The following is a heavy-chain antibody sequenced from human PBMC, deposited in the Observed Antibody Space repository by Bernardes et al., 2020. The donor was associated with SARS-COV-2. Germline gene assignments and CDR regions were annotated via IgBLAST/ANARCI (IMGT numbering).Heavy chain of an antibody. Sequence: SETLSLTCTVSGTSISSTGLYWTWIRQHPGKGLEWIGYIHYSGSSSSNASLKSRLTISLDTSKNQFSLKLSSVSAADTAVYYCASSGNYDILTGYSAYYSAYNYYGLDVWGQGTTVTVSS. J-gene: IGHJ6*02. CDR2: IHYSGSS. V-gene: IGHV4-31*03. D-gene: IGHD3-9*01. CDR3: ASSGNYDILTGYSAYYSAYNYYGLDV. CDR1: GTSISSTGLY.